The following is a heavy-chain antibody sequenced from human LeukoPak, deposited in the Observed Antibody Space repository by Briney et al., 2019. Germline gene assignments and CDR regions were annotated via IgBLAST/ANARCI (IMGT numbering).Heavy chain of an antibody. CDR3: ARQVTVGSFFDY. Sequence: PSETLSLTCTVSGGSISSSSYYWGWIRQPPGKGLEWIGSIYYSGSTYYNPSLKSRVTISVDTSKNQFSLKLSSVTAADTAVYSCARQVTVGSFFDYWGQGTLVTASS. D-gene: IGHD2-21*02. J-gene: IGHJ4*02. CDR1: GGSISSSSYY. V-gene: IGHV4-39*01. CDR2: IYYSGST.